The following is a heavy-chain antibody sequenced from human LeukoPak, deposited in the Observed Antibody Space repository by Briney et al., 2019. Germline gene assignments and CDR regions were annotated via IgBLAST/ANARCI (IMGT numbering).Heavy chain of an antibody. Sequence: PGGSLRLSCAASGFTFSSYEMNWVRQAPGKGLEGVSYISSSGSTIYYADSVKGRFTISRDNAKNSLYLQMNSLRAEDTAVYYCAEVGITMIGGVWCKGATVTISS. CDR2: ISSSGSTI. J-gene: IGHJ6*04. CDR1: GFTFSSYE. D-gene: IGHD3-10*02. CDR3: AEVGITMIGGV. V-gene: IGHV3-48*03.